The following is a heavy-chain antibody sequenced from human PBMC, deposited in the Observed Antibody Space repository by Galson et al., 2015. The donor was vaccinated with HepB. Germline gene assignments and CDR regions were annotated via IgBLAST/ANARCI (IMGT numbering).Heavy chain of an antibody. Sequence: QSGAEVKKPGESLKISCKGSGYSFNSYWIGWVRQTPGKGLEWMGIIYPGDSDTRYSPSFQGQVTISADKSINTAYLQWSSLKASDTAIYYCARQVSRYISSWYVLDPWGQGTLVTVSS. CDR1: GYSFNSYW. CDR3: ARQVSRYISSWYVLDP. CDR2: IYPGDSDT. J-gene: IGHJ5*02. V-gene: IGHV5-51*01. D-gene: IGHD6-13*01.